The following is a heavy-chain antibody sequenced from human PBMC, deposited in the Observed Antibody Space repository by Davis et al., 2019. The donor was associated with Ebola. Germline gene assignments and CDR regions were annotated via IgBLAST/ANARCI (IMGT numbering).Heavy chain of an antibody. CDR3: AKDLSDTWALYYYGMDV. Sequence: GESLKISCADSVITFSSYAMTWVRQAPGKGLEWVSAISGSGGTTYYAGSVKGRFTISRDNSKNTLYLQMNSLRAEDTAVYYCAKDLSDTWALYYYGMDVWGKGTTVTVSS. CDR1: VITFSSYA. D-gene: IGHD5-18*01. CDR2: ISGSGGTT. V-gene: IGHV3-23*01. J-gene: IGHJ6*04.